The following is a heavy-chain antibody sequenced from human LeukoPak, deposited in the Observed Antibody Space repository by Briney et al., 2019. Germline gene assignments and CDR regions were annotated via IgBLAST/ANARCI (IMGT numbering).Heavy chain of an antibody. J-gene: IGHJ4*02. CDR3: ARDAVTVNSYYFDY. V-gene: IGHV4-61*08. Sequence: SETLSLTCTVSGGSISSGGYYWNWIRQHPGKGLEWVGYIYYSGSTNYNPSLKSRVTISVDTSKNQFSLKLSSVTAADTAVYYCARDAVTVNSYYFDYWGQGTLVTVSS. D-gene: IGHD4-11*01. CDR1: GGSISSGGYY. CDR2: IYYSGST.